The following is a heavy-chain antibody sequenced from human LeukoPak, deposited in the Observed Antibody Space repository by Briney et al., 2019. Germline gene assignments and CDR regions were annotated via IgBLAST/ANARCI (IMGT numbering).Heavy chain of an antibody. D-gene: IGHD3-22*01. CDR2: IYYSGST. J-gene: IGHJ4*02. Sequence: SQTLSLTCTVSGGSISSGGYYWSWIRQHPGTGLEWIGYIYYSGSTYYNPSLKSRVTISVDTSKNQFSLKLSSVTAADTAVYYCARWGSSGYFFDYWGQGTLVTVSP. V-gene: IGHV4-31*03. CDR3: ARWGSSGYFFDY. CDR1: GGSISSGGYY.